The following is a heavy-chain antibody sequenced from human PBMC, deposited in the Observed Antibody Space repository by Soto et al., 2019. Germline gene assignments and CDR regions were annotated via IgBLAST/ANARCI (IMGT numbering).Heavy chain of an antibody. D-gene: IGHD3-9*01. Sequence: SVKVSCKASGGTFSSYAISWVRQAPGQGLEWMGGIIPIFGTANYAQKFQGRVTITADESTSTAYMELSSLRSEDTAVYYCASRTYYDILTAPYYYYGMDVWGQGTTVTVSS. CDR3: ASRTYYDILTAPYYYYGMDV. V-gene: IGHV1-69*13. CDR1: GGTFSSYA. CDR2: IIPIFGTA. J-gene: IGHJ6*02.